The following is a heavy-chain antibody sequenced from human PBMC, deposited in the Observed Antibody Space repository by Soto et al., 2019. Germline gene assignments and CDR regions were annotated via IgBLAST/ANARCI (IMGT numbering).Heavy chain of an antibody. D-gene: IGHD6-13*01. V-gene: IGHV5-51*01. Sequence: GESLKISCKGSGYSFTSYWIGWVRQMPGKGLEWMGIIYPGDSDTRYSPSFQGQVTISADKSISTAYLQWSSLKASDTAMYYCATGPGYSSSWDPFDYWGQGTLVTVSS. CDR2: IYPGDSDT. CDR3: ATGPGYSSSWDPFDY. J-gene: IGHJ4*02. CDR1: GYSFTSYW.